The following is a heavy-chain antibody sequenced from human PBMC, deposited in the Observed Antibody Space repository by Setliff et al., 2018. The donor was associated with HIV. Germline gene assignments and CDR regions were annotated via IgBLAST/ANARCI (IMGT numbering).Heavy chain of an antibody. CDR3: ASVAAAGYYYYGMDV. CDR2: IYYSGST. Sequence: SETLSLTCTVSGGSISSGDYYWSWIRQPPGKGLEWIGYIYYSGSTYYNPSLKSRVTISVDTSKNQFSLKLSSVTAADTAVYYCASVAAAGYYYYGMDVWGQGTTVTVSS. D-gene: IGHD6-13*01. J-gene: IGHJ6*02. CDR1: GGSISSGDYY. V-gene: IGHV4-30-4*08.